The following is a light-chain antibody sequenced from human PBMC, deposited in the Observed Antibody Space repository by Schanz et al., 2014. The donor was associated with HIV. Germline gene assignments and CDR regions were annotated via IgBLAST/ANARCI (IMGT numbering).Light chain of an antibody. CDR3: SSYAGSNNFWV. CDR1: STDIGDDNY. CDR2: DVT. V-gene: IGLV2-14*03. Sequence: QSALAQPASMSASPGQSVTISCVGSSTDIGDDNYVSWYQHHPGTSPKLLIYDVTVRPSGVSDRFAGSKSGNTASLRISGLRPEDEADYYCSSYAGSNNFWVFGGGTKLTVL. J-gene: IGLJ3*02.